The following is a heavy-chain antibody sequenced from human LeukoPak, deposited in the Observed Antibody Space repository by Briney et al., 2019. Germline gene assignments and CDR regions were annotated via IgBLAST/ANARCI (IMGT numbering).Heavy chain of an antibody. D-gene: IGHD6-13*01. V-gene: IGHV4-34*01. CDR1: GGSFSGYY. CDR3: ARGWPGIAAVNFDY. Sequence: PSETLSLTCAVYGGSFSGYYWSWIRQPPGKGLEWIGEINHSGSTNYNPSLKSRVTISVDTSKNQFSLKLSSVTAADTAVYYCARGWPGIAAVNFDYWGQGTLVTVSP. J-gene: IGHJ4*02. CDR2: INHSGST.